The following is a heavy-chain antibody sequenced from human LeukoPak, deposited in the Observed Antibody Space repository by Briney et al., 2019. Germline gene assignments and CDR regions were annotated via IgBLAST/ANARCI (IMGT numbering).Heavy chain of an antibody. CDR2: IYPGDSDT. J-gene: IGHJ4*02. Sequence: NAGESLKISCKGSGYSFTSYWIGWVRQMPGKGLEWMGIIYPGDSDTRYSPSFQGQVTISADKSISTAYLQWSSLKASDTAMYYCARQRNYDTLTGYFYFDYWGQGTLVTVSS. CDR1: GYSFTSYW. D-gene: IGHD3-9*01. CDR3: ARQRNYDTLTGYFYFDY. V-gene: IGHV5-51*01.